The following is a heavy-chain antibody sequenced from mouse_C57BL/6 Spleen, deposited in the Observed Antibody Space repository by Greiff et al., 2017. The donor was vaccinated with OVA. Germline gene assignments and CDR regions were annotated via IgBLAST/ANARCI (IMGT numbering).Heavy chain of an antibody. D-gene: IGHD2-3*01. CDR3: ARSGLYRNYAMDY. CDR2: IYWDDDK. V-gene: IGHV8-12*01. J-gene: IGHJ4*01. CDR1: GFSLSTSGMG. Sequence: QVTLKVSGPGILQSSQTLSLTCSFSGFSLSTSGMGVSWIRQPSGQGLEWLAHIYWDDDKRYNPSQKSRTTTPKDTSRNQVCLKVTSVDTADTATYDCARSGLYRNYAMDYWGQGTSVTVSS.